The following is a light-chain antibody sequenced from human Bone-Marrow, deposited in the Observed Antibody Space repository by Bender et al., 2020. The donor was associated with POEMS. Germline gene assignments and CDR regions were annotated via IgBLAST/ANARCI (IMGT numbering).Light chain of an antibody. J-gene: IGLJ3*02. CDR2: YDD. V-gene: IGLV1-36*01. CDR3: SAWDDSLSGWV. CDR1: SSNIGSSH. Sequence: QSVLTQPPSASGTLGQRVTITCSGSSSNIGSSHVYWYQQLPGEAPKLLIYYDDLLTPGVSDRFSASKSGTSASLAISELQSEDEALYYCSAWDDSLSGWVFGGGTKLTVL.